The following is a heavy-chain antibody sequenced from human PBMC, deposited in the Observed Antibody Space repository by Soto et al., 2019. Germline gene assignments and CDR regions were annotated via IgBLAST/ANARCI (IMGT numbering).Heavy chain of an antibody. Sequence: GGSLRLSCAASGFTFSSYAMHWVRQAPGKGLEWVAVISYDGSNKYYADSVKGRFTISRDNSKNTLYLQMNSLRAEDTAVYYCRVAATIHYYGMDVWGQGTTVTVSS. CDR2: ISYDGSNK. J-gene: IGHJ6*02. CDR1: GFTFSSYA. V-gene: IGHV3-30-3*01. D-gene: IGHD2-15*01. CDR3: RVAATIHYYGMDV.